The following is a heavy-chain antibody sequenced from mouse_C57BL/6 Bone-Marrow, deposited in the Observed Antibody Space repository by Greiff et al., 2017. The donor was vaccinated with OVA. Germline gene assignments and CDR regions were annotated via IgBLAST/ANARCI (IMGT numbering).Heavy chain of an antibody. CDR3: ATNYYGFDD. D-gene: IGHD1-1*01. J-gene: IGHJ2*01. CDR1: GYSFTGYY. Sequence: EVQLQQSGPELVKPGASVKISCKASGYSFTGYYMNWVKQSPEKSLEWIGEINPSTGGTTYNQKFKAKATLTVDKSSSTAYMQLKSLTSEDSAVYYCATNYYGFDDWGKGTTLTVSS. CDR2: INPSTGGT. V-gene: IGHV1-42*01.